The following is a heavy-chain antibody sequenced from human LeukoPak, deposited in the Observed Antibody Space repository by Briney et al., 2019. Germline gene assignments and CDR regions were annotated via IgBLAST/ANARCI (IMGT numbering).Heavy chain of an antibody. V-gene: IGHV4-39*07. Sequence: SETLSLTCSVSNGSISSSRYFWGWIRQPPGKGLEWIGSIDYSGSTYYNPSLKSRVTISVDTSKNHFSLDLSSVTAADTAVYYCARDRSSSWYKDFDYWGRGTLVTVSS. D-gene: IGHD6-13*01. CDR3: ARDRSSSWYKDFDY. J-gene: IGHJ4*02. CDR2: IDYSGST. CDR1: NGSISSSRYF.